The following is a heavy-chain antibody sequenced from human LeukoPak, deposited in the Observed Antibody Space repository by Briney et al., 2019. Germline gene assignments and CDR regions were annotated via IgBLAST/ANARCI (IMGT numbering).Heavy chain of an antibody. Sequence: PSQTLSLTCTVSGGSISSGGYYWSWIRQPPGKGLEWIGYIYHSGSTYYNPSLKSRVTISVDRSKNQFSLKLSSVTAADTAVYYCVRDCGNFEIDYWGQGTLVTVSS. CDR2: IYHSGST. CDR1: GGSISSGGYY. J-gene: IGHJ4*02. CDR3: VRDCGNFEIDY. D-gene: IGHD1-26*01. V-gene: IGHV4-30-2*01.